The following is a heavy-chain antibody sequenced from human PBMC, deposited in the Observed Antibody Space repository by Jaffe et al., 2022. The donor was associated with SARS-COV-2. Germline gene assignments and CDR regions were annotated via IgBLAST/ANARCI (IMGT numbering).Heavy chain of an antibody. J-gene: IGHJ6*03. CDR2: ISYDGSNK. Sequence: QVQLVESGGGVVQPGRSLRLSCAASGFTFSSYAMHWVRQAPGKGLEWVAVISYDGSNKYYADSVKGRFTISRDNSKNTLYLQMNSLRAEDTAVYYCARDGRDSYYGSGSYYDDYYYMDVWGKGTTVTVSS. CDR3: ARDGRDSYYGSGSYYDDYYYMDV. CDR1: GFTFSSYA. D-gene: IGHD3-10*01. V-gene: IGHV3-30*04.